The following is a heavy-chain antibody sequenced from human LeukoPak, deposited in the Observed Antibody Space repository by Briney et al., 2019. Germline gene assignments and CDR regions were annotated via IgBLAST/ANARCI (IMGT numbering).Heavy chain of an antibody. CDR1: GDSISSYY. J-gene: IGHJ4*02. CDR2: IYYSGST. V-gene: IGHV4-59*08. D-gene: IGHD3-10*01. Sequence: SETLSLTCTVSGDSISSYYWSWMRQPPGKGLEWIGYIYYSGSTNYNPPLKSRVTISVDTSKNQFSLKLSSVTAADTAVYYCARGITMVRGVIDRWGQGNLVTVSS. CDR3: ARGITMVRGVIDR.